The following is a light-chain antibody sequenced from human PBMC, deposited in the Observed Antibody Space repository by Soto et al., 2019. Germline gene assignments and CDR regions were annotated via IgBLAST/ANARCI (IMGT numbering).Light chain of an antibody. V-gene: IGKV3-15*01. CDR2: GAS. CDR1: QSVNTN. CDR3: QQYNNWWA. Sequence: EIVMTQSPATLSVSPGEGATLSCRASQSVNTNLAWYQQKPGQAPRLLIYGASTRATGIPARFSGSGSGTVFPLTSSMLQYDDVAVYYCQQYNNWWAFGQGTKVEIK. J-gene: IGKJ1*01.